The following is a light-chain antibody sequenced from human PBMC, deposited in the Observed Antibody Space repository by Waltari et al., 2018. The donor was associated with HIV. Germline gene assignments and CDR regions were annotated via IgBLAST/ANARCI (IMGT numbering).Light chain of an antibody. J-gene: IGLJ3*02. CDR3: QSFDTSLRGLRV. CDR2: GHS. Sequence: QSLLTQPPSVSGAPGHNVTISCTGTSSNLGSGFDVHWYQFLPGIAPKLLIYGHSTRPSGFPDRCSGSKTDTTASLAITGLQAEDDGEYVCQSFDTSLRGLRVFGGGTQLTVL. V-gene: IGLV1-40*01. CDR1: SSNLGSGFD.